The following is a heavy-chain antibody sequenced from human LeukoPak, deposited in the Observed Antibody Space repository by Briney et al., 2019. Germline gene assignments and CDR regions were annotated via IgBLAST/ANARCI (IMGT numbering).Heavy chain of an antibody. V-gene: IGHV1-2*02. Sequence: GASVKVSCKASGYTFTAYYMHWVRQAPGQGLQWMGWINPNSGGTNYAQNFQDRITMTRDTSITTAYMELTRLRSDDTTIYYCARERNYGDYGNAFDVWGQGTKVTVSS. CDR3: ARERNYGDYGNAFDV. CDR2: INPNSGGT. D-gene: IGHD4-17*01. J-gene: IGHJ3*01. CDR1: GYTFTAYY.